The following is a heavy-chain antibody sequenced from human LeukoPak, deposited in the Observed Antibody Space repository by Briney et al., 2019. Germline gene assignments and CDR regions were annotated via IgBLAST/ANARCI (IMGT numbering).Heavy chain of an antibody. CDR2: IIPILGIA. CDR3: ARMFGYCSSTSCYFDWFDP. Sequence: ASVKVSCKASGYTFTSYYMHWVRQAPGQGLEWMGRIIPILGIANYAQKFQGRVTITADKSTSTAYMELSSLRSEDTAVYYCARMFGYCSSTSCYFDWFDPWGQGTLVTVSS. J-gene: IGHJ5*02. CDR1: GYTFTSYY. V-gene: IGHV1-69*02. D-gene: IGHD2-2*03.